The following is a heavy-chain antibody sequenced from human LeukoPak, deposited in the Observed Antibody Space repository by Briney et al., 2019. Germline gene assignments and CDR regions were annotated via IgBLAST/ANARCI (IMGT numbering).Heavy chain of an antibody. CDR2: IIPIFGTA. CDR3: ARDQDTSYYYYYGMDV. D-gene: IGHD2-15*01. J-gene: IGHJ6*02. Sequence: ASVKVSCKASGGTFSSYAISWVRQAPGQGLEWMGGIIPIFGTANYAQKLQGRVTMTTDTSTSTAYMELRSLRSDDTAVYYCARDQDTSYYYYYGMDVWGQGTTVTVSS. CDR1: GGTFSSYA. V-gene: IGHV1-69*05.